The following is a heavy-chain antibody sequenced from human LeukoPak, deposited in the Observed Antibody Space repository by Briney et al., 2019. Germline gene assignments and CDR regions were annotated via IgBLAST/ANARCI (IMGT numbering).Heavy chain of an antibody. CDR2: IYHSGST. CDR3: ARAAGGYDFWSGYYTDTSYFDY. Sequence: SQTLSLTCTVSGGSISSGGYYWSWIRQPPGKGLEWIGYIYHSGSTNYNPSLKSRVTISVDTSKNQFSLKLSSVTAADTAVYYCARAAGGYDFWSGYYTDTSYFDYWGQGTLVTVSS. V-gene: IGHV4-30-2*01. J-gene: IGHJ4*02. D-gene: IGHD3-3*01. CDR1: GGSISSGGYY.